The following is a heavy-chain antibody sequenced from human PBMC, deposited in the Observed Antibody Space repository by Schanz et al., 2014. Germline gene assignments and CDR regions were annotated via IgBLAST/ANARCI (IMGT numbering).Heavy chain of an antibody. CDR1: GGSMSSFY. D-gene: IGHD3-22*01. V-gene: IGHV4-4*07. CDR2: ISTSGSP. Sequence: QVQLQESGPGLVKPSETLSLTCTVSGGSMSSFYWNWIRQPAGKGLEWIGRISTSGSPNYNPSLRSRVSMSIGTSKTHFSLRLSSLTAADTAVYYCATWRGDDSGGHGQFDYWGQGALVTVSS. J-gene: IGHJ4*02. CDR3: ATWRGDDSGGHGQFDY.